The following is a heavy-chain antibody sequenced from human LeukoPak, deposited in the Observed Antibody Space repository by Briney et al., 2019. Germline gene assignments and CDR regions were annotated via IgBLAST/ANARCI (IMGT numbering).Heavy chain of an antibody. CDR2: ISGSGGST. CDR1: GFTFSSYA. CDR3: AKDTRCSSGWYSGYFDY. V-gene: IGHV3-23*01. D-gene: IGHD6-19*01. J-gene: IGHJ4*02. Sequence: GGSLRLSCAASGFTFSSYAMSWVRQAPGKGLEWVSAISGSGGSTYYADSVKGRFTISRDNSKNTLYLQMNSLRAEDTAVYYCAKDTRCSSGWYSGYFDYWGQGTLVTVSS.